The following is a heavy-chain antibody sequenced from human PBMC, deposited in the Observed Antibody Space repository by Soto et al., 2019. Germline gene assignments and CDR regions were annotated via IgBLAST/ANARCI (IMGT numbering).Heavy chain of an antibody. CDR3: ARIHSSSWYYFDY. CDR2: IYYSGST. D-gene: IGHD6-13*01. Sequence: QVQLQESGPGLVKPSETLSLTCTVSGGSISSYYWSWIRQPPGKGLEWIGYIYYSGSTNYNPSLKSRVTISVDTSKNQFSLKLSSVTAADTAVYYCARIHSSSWYYFDYWGQGTLVTVSS. V-gene: IGHV4-59*01. J-gene: IGHJ4*02. CDR1: GGSISSYY.